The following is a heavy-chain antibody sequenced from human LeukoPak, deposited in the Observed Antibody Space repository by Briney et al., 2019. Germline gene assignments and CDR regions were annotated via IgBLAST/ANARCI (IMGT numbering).Heavy chain of an antibody. J-gene: IGHJ4*02. CDR2: IYYSGST. Sequence: SETLSLTCTVSGGSISSYYWSWIRQPPGKGLEWIGYIYYSGSTNYNPSLKNRVTISVDTSKNQFSLKLSSVTAADTAVYYCARRSSEFDNWGQGTLVTVSS. CDR1: GGSISSYY. CDR3: ARRSSEFDN. V-gene: IGHV4-59*08. D-gene: IGHD3-10*01.